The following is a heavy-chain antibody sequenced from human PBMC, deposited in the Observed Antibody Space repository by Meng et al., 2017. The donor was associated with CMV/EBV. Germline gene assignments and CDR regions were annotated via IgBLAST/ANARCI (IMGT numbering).Heavy chain of an antibody. CDR3: ARESVRWSGYYNDGMDV. CDR2: ISSSSSYI. V-gene: IGHV3-21*01. CDR1: GFTFSSYS. J-gene: IGHJ6*02. Sequence: GESLKISCAASGFTFSSYSMNWARQAPGKGLEWVSSISSSSSYIYYADSVKGRFTISRDNAKNSLYLQMNSLRAEDTAVYYCARESVRWSGYYNDGMDVWGQGTTVTVSS. D-gene: IGHD3-3*01.